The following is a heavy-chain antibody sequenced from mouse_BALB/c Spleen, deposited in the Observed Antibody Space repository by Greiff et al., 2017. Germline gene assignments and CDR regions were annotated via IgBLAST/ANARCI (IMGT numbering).Heavy chain of an antibody. CDR1: GFTFSSFG. V-gene: IGHV5-17*02. D-gene: IGHD1-1*01. Sequence: EVKLVESGGGLVQPGGSRKLSCAASGFTFSSFGMHWVRQAPEKGLEWVAYISSGSSTIYYADTVKGRFTISRDNPKNTLFLQMTSLRSEDTAMYYCARELRDYFDYWGQGTTLTVSS. CDR3: ARELRDYFDY. J-gene: IGHJ2*01. CDR2: ISSGSSTI.